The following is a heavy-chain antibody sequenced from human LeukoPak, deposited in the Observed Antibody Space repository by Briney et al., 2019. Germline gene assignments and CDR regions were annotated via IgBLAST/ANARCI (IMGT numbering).Heavy chain of an antibody. V-gene: IGHV3-74*01. D-gene: IGHD3-22*01. CDR3: ARGLVHDTSGYYSDY. J-gene: IGHJ4*02. CDR2: INSDGSST. Sequence: TGGSLRLSCAASGFTFSAFWMHWVRQAPGKGLVWVSRINSDGSSTTYADSVKGRSTVSRDNAKNTLYLQMDSLRAEDSAVYYCARGLVHDTSGYYSDYWGQGILVTVSS. CDR1: GFTFSAFW.